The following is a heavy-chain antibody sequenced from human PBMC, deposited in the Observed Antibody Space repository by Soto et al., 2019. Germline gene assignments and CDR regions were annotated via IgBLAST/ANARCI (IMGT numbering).Heavy chain of an antibody. CDR1: GFSSGSYA. Sequence: WGSVLLSGAASGFSSGSYALSWVRQAPGKGLEWVSTISGRDGKTFYAASVKGRFSISRDTSQSTLYLQMNSLRADDKAMDDCALWSYLYYWGQGTRVTVYS. V-gene: IGHV3-23*01. D-gene: IGHD3-10*01. J-gene: IGHJ1*01. CDR2: ISGRDGKT. CDR3: ALWSYLYY.